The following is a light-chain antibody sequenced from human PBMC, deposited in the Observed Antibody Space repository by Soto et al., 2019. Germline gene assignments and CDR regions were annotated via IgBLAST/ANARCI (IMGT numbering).Light chain of an antibody. J-gene: IGKJ2*01. CDR1: QSVRNNY. V-gene: IGKV3-20*01. Sequence: EVVLTQSPGTLSLSPGESATLSCRASQSVRNNYFAWYQQKPGQAPRLLIFGSSDRATGIPDRFSGSGSGTDFTLTISRLEREDFAVYYCHQYGSSPPYTFGQGTKLEIK. CDR2: GSS. CDR3: HQYGSSPPYT.